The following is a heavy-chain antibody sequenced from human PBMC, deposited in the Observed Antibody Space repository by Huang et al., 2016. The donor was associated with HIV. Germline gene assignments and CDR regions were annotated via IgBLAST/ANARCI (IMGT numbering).Heavy chain of an antibody. CDR1: GGSFTGNY. CDR2: VNDSGAT. J-gene: IGHJ6*02. Sequence: QMQLQQRGAGLLKPSETLSLTCGVSGGSFTGNYLTWIRQAPGKGREWIGEVNDSGATNYNPSLNGRVTRSLDKSNRELSLNLRSVTAADTAVYYCARQWTILEWLLGLDVWGQGTTVIVSS. D-gene: IGHD3-3*01. CDR3: ARQWTILEWLLGLDV. V-gene: IGHV4-34*02.